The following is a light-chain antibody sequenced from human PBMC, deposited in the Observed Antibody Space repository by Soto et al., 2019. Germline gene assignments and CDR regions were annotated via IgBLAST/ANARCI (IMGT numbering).Light chain of an antibody. V-gene: IGKV1-5*01. CDR1: QSVSIW. CDR2: GAS. CDR3: QQYKNYLT. J-gene: IGKJ1*01. Sequence: DIRMTQSPSTLSASVGERVTFTCWASQSVSIWLAWYQQKPGKAPKLLISGASTLESGVPSRFSGSGSGTEFTLTISSLQPDDFATYYCQQYKNYLTFGQGTKVEIK.